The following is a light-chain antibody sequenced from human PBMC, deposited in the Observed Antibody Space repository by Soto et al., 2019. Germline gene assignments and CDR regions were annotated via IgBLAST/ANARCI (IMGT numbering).Light chain of an antibody. CDR2: AAS. Sequence: DIQLTQSPSFLSASVGDRVTITCRASQGINIFLAWYQQKPGKVPKLLIYAASTLQSGVPSRFSGSGSGTDFTLTISSLQPEDVATYYCQKCKIAPFTFGGGTKVDIK. V-gene: IGKV1-27*01. CDR3: QKCKIAPFT. J-gene: IGKJ4*01. CDR1: QGINIF.